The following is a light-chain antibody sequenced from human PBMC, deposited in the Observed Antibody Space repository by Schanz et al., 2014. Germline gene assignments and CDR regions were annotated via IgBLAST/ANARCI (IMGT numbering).Light chain of an antibody. Sequence: EIVLTQFPGTLSLSPGERATLSCRTSQTVTSTSLAWYQQKPGQAPRLLVYGASSRATGIPDRFSGSGSGIDFSLTINGVEREDFAVYFCQHYGSSGYTFGQGTKLEIK. CDR2: GAS. CDR3: QHYGSSGYT. CDR1: QTVTSTS. J-gene: IGKJ2*01. V-gene: IGKV3-20*01.